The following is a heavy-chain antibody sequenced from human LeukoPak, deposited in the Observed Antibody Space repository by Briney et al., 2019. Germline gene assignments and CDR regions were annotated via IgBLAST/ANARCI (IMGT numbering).Heavy chain of an antibody. J-gene: IGHJ4*02. V-gene: IGHV3-20*04. CDR1: GFLFDDYG. D-gene: IGHD6-19*01. CDR2: INWNGGST. CDR3: ARASIAVAATLYYFDY. Sequence: GGSLRLSCAASGFLFDDYGMSWVRQAPGKGLEWVSGINWNGGSTGYADSVKGRFTISRDNAKNSLYLQMNSLRAEDTALYYCARASIAVAATLYYFDYWGQGTRVTVSS.